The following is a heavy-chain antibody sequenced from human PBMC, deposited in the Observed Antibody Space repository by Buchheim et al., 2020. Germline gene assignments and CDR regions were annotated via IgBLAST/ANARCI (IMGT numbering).Heavy chain of an antibody. D-gene: IGHD2-15*01. CDR1: GGTFSSYA. Sequence: QVQLVQSGAEVKKPGSSVKVSCKASGGTFSSYAISWVRQAPGQGLEWMGGIIPIFGTANYAQKFQGRVTITADKSTRTAYMELSSLRSEDTAVYYCARGIVVVVAATLGRYYYYGMDVWGQGTT. J-gene: IGHJ6*02. V-gene: IGHV1-69*06. CDR3: ARGIVVVVAATLGRYYYYGMDV. CDR2: IIPIFGTA.